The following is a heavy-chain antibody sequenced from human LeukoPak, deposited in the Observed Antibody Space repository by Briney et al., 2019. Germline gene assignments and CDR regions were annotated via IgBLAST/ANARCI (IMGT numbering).Heavy chain of an antibody. CDR1: LDSTTSNF. J-gene: IGHJ4*02. V-gene: IGHV4-4*02. Sequence: SETLSLTCTVSLDSTTSNFWSWVRQPPGKGLDWIGAIHRSGSPNYNPSLQSRVTISIDRSRNQIALELSSVTAADTAVYYCAREILGGFNPGAYWGQGTLVTVSS. CDR3: AREILGGFNPGAY. D-gene: IGHD1-14*01. CDR2: IHRSGSP.